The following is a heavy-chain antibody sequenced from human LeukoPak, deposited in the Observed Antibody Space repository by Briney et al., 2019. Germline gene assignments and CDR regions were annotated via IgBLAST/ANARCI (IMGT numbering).Heavy chain of an antibody. D-gene: IGHD3-9*01. Sequence: PSETLSLTCTVSGGSISSSSYYWGWIRQPPGKGLEWIGSIYYSGSTYYNPSLKSRVTISVDTSKNQFSLKLSSVTAADTAVYYCARHEVDTLTGYYLNWFDPWGQGTLVTVSS. V-gene: IGHV4-39*01. CDR1: GGSISSSSYY. CDR2: IYYSGST. J-gene: IGHJ5*02. CDR3: ARHEVDTLTGYYLNWFDP.